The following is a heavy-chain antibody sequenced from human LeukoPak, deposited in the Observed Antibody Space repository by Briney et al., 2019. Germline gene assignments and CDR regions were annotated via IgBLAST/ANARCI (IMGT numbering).Heavy chain of an antibody. V-gene: IGHV3-23*01. J-gene: IGHJ4*02. CDR1: GSTFSSHA. Sequence: GGSLRLSCAASGSTFSSHAMSWIRQAPGKGPEWVSAISRSGDNTYYADSVKGRFTVCRDNSKNTLYLQRNRLRAEDTAVYYCAKDRAGIAVAGTWIYWGQGNLVTVSS. CDR3: AKDRAGIAVAGTWIY. CDR2: ISRSGDNT. D-gene: IGHD6-19*01.